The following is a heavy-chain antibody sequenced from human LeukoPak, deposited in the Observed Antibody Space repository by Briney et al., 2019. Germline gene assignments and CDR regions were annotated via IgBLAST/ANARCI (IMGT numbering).Heavy chain of an antibody. CDR2: ISYDGGNK. D-gene: IGHD3-22*01. V-gene: IGHV3-30*03. CDR3: ARDLAPYYDSVGYFDY. CDR1: GFTFSNYG. J-gene: IGHJ4*02. Sequence: GGSLRLSCAASGFTFSNYGMHWVRQAPGKGLEWVAVISYDGGNKYYTDSVEGRFTISRDNSKNTLYLQMNSLRAEDTAVYYCARDLAPYYDSVGYFDYWGQGTLVTVSS.